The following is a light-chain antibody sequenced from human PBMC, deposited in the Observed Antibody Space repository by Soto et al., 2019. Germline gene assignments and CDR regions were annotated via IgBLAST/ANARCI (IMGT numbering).Light chain of an antibody. V-gene: IGKV1-39*01. CDR2: TAS. CDR1: QSIITY. CDR3: QQSYTPPLS. J-gene: IGKJ4*01. Sequence: IHMTQSASSLSAFVGDRATLTCRASQSIITYLNWYQHKKGKVPKVMIYTASNLQSGVPSRFSGSLYGTDFNLTISSLQTEDLPTYDGQQSYTPPLSVGGGTKLDI.